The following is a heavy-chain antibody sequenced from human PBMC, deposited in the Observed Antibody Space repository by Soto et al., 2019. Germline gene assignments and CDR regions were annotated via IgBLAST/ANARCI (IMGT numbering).Heavy chain of an antibody. J-gene: IGHJ4*02. CDR1: GFTFSSNW. D-gene: IGHD2-2*01. Sequence: GGSLRLSGVGSGFTFSSNWMTWVRQAPGKGVEWVANIRQDGSEINYVDSVKGRFTISRDNTKNSLYLQMNSLRAEDTAIYYCAREVVVSRGASYFGYWGPGTLVTVSS. CDR3: AREVVVSRGASYFGY. V-gene: IGHV3-7*04. CDR2: IRQDGSEI.